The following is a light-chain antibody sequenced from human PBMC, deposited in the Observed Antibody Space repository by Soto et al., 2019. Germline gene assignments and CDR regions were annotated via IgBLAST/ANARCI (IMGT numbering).Light chain of an antibody. CDR3: SSYTSSGTL. CDR1: SSDIGTYKN. CDR2: EVS. J-gene: IGLJ1*01. Sequence: QSVLTQPASVSGSPGQSITISCTGTSSDIGTYKNVSWFQHHPGKAPKLMIYEVSNRPSGVSSRFSGSKSGNTASLTISGLQAEDEADYYCSSYTSSGTLFGTGTKVTVL. V-gene: IGLV2-14*01.